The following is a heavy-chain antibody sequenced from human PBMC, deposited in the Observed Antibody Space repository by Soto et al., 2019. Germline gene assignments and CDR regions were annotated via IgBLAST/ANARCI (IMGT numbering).Heavy chain of an antibody. Sequence: GGSLRLSCVASGFTFSSYAMTWVRQAPGKGLEWVSGLSGSGDSTYYADSVRGRFTISRDNSKNTLYLQMNSLRAEDTAVYYCAKGGYSSSHYNSFDPWGQGTLVTVSS. CDR2: LSGSGDST. D-gene: IGHD6-6*01. V-gene: IGHV3-23*01. J-gene: IGHJ5*02. CDR1: GFTFSSYA. CDR3: AKGGYSSSHYNSFDP.